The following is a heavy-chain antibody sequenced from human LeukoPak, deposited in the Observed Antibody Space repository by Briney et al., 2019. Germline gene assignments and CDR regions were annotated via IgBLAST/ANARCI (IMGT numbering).Heavy chain of an antibody. D-gene: IGHD6-19*01. J-gene: IGHJ4*02. CDR3: VCGWYVDY. CDR2: INDNGGTT. Sequence: GRSLRLSCAASGFTFSSYAMSWVRQAPGKGLEWVSTINDNGGTTYYADSVKGRFTISRGNSKNTLYLQMNSLRAEDTAVYYCVCGWYVDYWGQGTLVTVSS. CDR1: GFTFSSYA. V-gene: IGHV3-23*01.